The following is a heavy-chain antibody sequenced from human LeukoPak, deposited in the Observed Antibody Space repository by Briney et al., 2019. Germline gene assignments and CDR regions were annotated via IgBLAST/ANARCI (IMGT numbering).Heavy chain of an antibody. CDR2: IYTSGST. CDR3: ARYSGSYPGFDY. J-gene: IGHJ4*02. V-gene: IGHV4-4*09. D-gene: IGHD1-26*01. CDR1: GGSISSYY. Sequence: SETPSLTCTVSGGSISSYYWSWIRQPPGKGLEWIGYIYTSGSTNYNPSLKSRVTISVDTSKNQFSLKLSSVTAADTAVYYCARYSGSYPGFDYWGQGTLVTVSS.